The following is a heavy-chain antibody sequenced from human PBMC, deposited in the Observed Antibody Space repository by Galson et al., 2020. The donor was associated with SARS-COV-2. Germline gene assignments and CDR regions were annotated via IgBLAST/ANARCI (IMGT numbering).Heavy chain of an antibody. J-gene: IGHJ4*02. CDR3: AREGGGRKALTEFDY. D-gene: IGHD3-16*01. V-gene: IGHV3-7*03. CDR1: GFTLNGYW. Sequence: GGSLRLSCGASGFTLNGYWMSWVRQPPGRGLEWVATIKDDGSENYYVDSVKGRFTISRDNGKNSLYLQMDGLRAEDTAVYYCAREGGGRKALTEFDYWGQGTLVTVSS. CDR2: IKDDGSEN.